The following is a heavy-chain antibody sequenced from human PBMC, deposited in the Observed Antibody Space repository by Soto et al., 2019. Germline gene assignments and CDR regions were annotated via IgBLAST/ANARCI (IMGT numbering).Heavy chain of an antibody. CDR3: VKEPTNSNGGPNLAQY. J-gene: IGHJ1*01. CDR1: GFSFSDYA. CDR2: ISGLGRAT. D-gene: IGHD2-8*01. Sequence: GGSLRLSCAASGFSFSDYAMSWVRQVPGKGLVWVSTISGLGRATYYADSVKGRFSISRDNSKNTMSLQMNSLRADDTAIYYCVKEPTNSNGGPNLAQYWGQGTLVTVS. V-gene: IGHV3-23*01.